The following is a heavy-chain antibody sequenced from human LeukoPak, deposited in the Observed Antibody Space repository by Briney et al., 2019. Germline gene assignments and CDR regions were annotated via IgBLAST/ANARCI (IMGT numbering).Heavy chain of an antibody. CDR2: IYYSGST. D-gene: IGHD5-18*01. V-gene: IGHV4-59*01. J-gene: IGHJ4*02. CDR3: AIGYSYGFDY. CDR1: GGSISSYC. Sequence: SETLSLTCTVSGGSISSYCWSWIRQPPGRGLEWIGYIYYSGSTNYNPSLKSRVTISVDTSKNQFALKLSSVTAADTAVYYCAIGYSYGFDYWGQGTLVTVSS.